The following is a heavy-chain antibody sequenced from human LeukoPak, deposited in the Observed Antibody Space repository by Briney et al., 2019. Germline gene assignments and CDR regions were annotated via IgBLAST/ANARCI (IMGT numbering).Heavy chain of an antibody. V-gene: IGHV1-69-2*01. CDR3: ATGGIAAAGAGSWVDP. J-gene: IGHJ5*02. D-gene: IGHD6-13*01. Sequence: ASVKVSCKVSGYTFTDYYMHWVQQAPGKGLEWMGLVDPEDGETIYAEKFQGRVTITADTSTDTAYMELSSLRSEDTAVYYCATGGIAAAGAGSWVDPWGQGTLVTVSS. CDR1: GYTFTDYY. CDR2: VDPEDGET.